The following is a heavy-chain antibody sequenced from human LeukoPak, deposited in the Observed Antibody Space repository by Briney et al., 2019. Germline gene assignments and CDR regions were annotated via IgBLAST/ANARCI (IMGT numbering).Heavy chain of an antibody. D-gene: IGHD3-10*01. V-gene: IGHV3-48*02. Sequence: GASLRLSCAASGFTLSSYSMNWVRQAPGKGLEWVSYISRSSSTIYYADSLKGRFTISRDNARKSLYLQMNSLRDEDTAVYYCARGVRYLDYWGQGTLVTVSS. CDR2: ISRSSSTI. CDR1: GFTLSSYS. CDR3: ARGVRYLDY. J-gene: IGHJ4*02.